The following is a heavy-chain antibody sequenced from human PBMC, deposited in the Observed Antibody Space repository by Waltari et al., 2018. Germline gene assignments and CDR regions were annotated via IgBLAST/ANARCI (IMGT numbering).Heavy chain of an antibody. D-gene: IGHD3-10*01. CDR1: GYTFTGYY. CDR2: INPNSGGT. CDR3: ARSLKLWFGELLSY. Sequence: QVQLVQSGAEVKKPGASVKVSCKASGYTFTGYYMHWVRQAPGQGLEWRGRINPNSGGTNYAQKFQCRVTMTRDTSISTAYMELSRLRSDDTAVYYCARSLKLWFGELLSYWGQGTLVTVSS. J-gene: IGHJ4*02. V-gene: IGHV1-2*06.